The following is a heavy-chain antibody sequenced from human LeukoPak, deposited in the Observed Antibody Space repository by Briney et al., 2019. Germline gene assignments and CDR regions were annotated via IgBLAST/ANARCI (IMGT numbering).Heavy chain of an antibody. V-gene: IGHV3-23*01. CDR3: VRQGGQMGDSVVVRDATSFDY. D-gene: IGHD2-2*01. Sequence: GGSLRLSCAASGFTFSSYAMAWVRQAPGKGLEWVSSIRGDGNYIYYADSVKGRFTFSRDNSRNTLYLEMSSLRAEDTAVYYCVRQGGQMGDSVVVRDATSFDYWGQGTLGTVSS. CDR2: IRGDGNYI. CDR1: GFTFSSYA. J-gene: IGHJ4*02.